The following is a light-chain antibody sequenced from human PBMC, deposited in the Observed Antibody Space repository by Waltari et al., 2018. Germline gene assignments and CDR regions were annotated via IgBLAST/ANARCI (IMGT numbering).Light chain of an antibody. Sequence: QLVLTQSPSASASLGASVKLTCTLSSGHSSNVIAWLQQQPEKGPRFLRKVNRDGSHRKGDEIPDRFSGSSSGAERYLSISSLQSEDEADYFCQTGGHGTWVFGGGTKLTVL. CDR2: VNRDGSH. CDR3: QTGGHGTWV. V-gene: IGLV4-69*01. CDR1: SGHSSNV. J-gene: IGLJ3*02.